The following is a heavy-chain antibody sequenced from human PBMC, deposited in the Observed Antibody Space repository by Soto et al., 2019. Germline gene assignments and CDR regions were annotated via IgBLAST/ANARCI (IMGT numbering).Heavy chain of an antibody. Sequence: ASVQVSCKASGFTFFTSAIQWVRQARGQRLEWMGWIVVGSGNTNYAQKFQERVTITRDMSTNTAYMELTSLRSEDTAVYYCAADPYCGGDCYFDYWGQGTRVTVSS. D-gene: IGHD2-21*02. CDR2: IVVGSGNT. CDR3: AADPYCGGDCYFDY. CDR1: GFTFFTSA. V-gene: IGHV1-58*02. J-gene: IGHJ4*02.